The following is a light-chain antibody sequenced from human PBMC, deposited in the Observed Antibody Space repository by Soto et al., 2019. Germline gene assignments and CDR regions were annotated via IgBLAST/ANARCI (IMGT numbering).Light chain of an antibody. V-gene: IGKV3-11*01. Sequence: EIVLTQSPATLYLSPGERATLSCRASQSVSSYLAWYKQKPGQAPRLLIYDASNRATGIPARFSGSGSGTDFTLPISSLEPEDFAVYYCQQRSNWSGTFGQGTKVEIK. CDR3: QQRSNWSGT. CDR1: QSVSSY. CDR2: DAS. J-gene: IGKJ1*01.